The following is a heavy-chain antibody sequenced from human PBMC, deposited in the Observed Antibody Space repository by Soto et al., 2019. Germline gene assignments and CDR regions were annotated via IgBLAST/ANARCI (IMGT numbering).Heavy chain of an antibody. Sequence: ASVKVSCKASGYTFTSYDINWVRQATGQGLEWMGWMNPNSGNTGYAQKFQGRVTMTRNTSISTAYMELSSLRSEDTAAYYCARGGPTIFGVVITDNWFDPWGQGTLVTVSS. V-gene: IGHV1-8*01. D-gene: IGHD3-3*01. CDR3: ARGGPTIFGVVITDNWFDP. CDR2: MNPNSGNT. CDR1: GYTFTSYD. J-gene: IGHJ5*02.